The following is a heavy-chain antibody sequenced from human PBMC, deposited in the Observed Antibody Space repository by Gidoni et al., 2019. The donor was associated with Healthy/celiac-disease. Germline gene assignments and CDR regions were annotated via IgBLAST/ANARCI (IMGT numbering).Heavy chain of an antibody. CDR2: ISSSSSYI. CDR1: GFTFSSYS. V-gene: IGHV3-21*01. Sequence: EVQLVESGGGLVKPGGSLRLSCAASGFTFSSYSMNWVRQAPGKGLEWVSSISSSSSYIYYADSVKGRFTISRDNAKNSLYLQMNSLRAEDTAVYYCARTIDCSSTSCYPGGFDYWGQGTLVTVSS. CDR3: ARTIDCSSTSCYPGGFDY. J-gene: IGHJ4*02. D-gene: IGHD2-2*01.